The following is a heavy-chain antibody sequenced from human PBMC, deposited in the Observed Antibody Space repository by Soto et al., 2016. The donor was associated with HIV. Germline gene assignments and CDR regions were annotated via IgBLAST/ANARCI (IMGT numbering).Heavy chain of an antibody. J-gene: IGHJ2*01. CDR3: ARVGWVSYFGF. V-gene: IGHV4-39*01. CDR2: IYYTGST. CDR1: GASFSSTSYY. D-gene: IGHD1-26*01. Sequence: QVQLQESGPGLVKPSETLSLTCTVSGASFSSTSYYWGWIRQPPGKGLEWVGHIYYTGSTFSNPSLTSRVTMSIDTSKNQFSLKLRSVTAADTAVYYCARVGWVSYFGFWGLAPWSLS.